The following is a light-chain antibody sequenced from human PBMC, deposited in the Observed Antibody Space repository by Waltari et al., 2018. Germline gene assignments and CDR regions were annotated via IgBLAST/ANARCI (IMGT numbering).Light chain of an antibody. CDR3: SSYTTSSTLV. J-gene: IGLJ3*02. CDR1: SSDVGVYNY. CDR2: EVS. Sequence: QSALTQPASVSGSPGQSITISCTGTSSDVGVYNYVSWYQQHPGKAPKLLIYEVSDRPPGVSYRFSGSKSGNTASLTTSGLQAEDEADYYCSSYTTSSTLVFGGGTKLTVL. V-gene: IGLV2-14*01.